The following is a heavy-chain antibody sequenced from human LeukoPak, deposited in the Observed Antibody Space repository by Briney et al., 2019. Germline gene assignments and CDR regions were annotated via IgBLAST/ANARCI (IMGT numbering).Heavy chain of an antibody. V-gene: IGHV4-34*01. CDR3: ARGVVVVAATPNFFRNHYYYYMDV. Sequence: KASETLSLTCAVYGGSFSGYYWSWIRQPPGKGLEWIGEINHSGSTNYNPSLKSRVTISVDTSKNQFSLKLSSVTAADTAVYYCARGVVVVAATPNFFRNHYYYYMDVWGKGTTVTVSS. J-gene: IGHJ6*03. D-gene: IGHD2-15*01. CDR2: INHSGST. CDR1: GGSFSGYY.